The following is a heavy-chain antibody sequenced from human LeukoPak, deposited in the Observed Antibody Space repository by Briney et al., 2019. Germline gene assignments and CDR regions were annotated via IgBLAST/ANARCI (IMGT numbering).Heavy chain of an antibody. CDR3: AGRAQTTGWSFDY. CDR2: IHSSGYT. V-gene: IGHV4-4*07. CDR1: GGSITSYH. Sequence: PSGTLSLTCLVSGGSITSYHWTWIRQPAGKGLQWIGQIHSSGYTNYNPSLKSRVAMSLDTSKGQFSLDLSSVTAADSAVYYCAGRAQTTGWSFDYWGQGALVTVSS. D-gene: IGHD6-19*01. J-gene: IGHJ4*02.